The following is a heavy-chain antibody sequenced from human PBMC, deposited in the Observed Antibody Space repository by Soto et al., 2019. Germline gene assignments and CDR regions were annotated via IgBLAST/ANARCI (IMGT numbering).Heavy chain of an antibody. D-gene: IGHD2-2*01. V-gene: IGHV1-69*02. J-gene: IGHJ4*02. CDR1: GDSFSSYS. CDR3: PTHFPCHCSTTTCYGAGDY. CDR2: IIPRFTLT. Sequence: QVQLVQSGAEVKKPGSSVKVSCKAYGDSFSSYSVIWVRQAPGQGLEWMGTIIPRFTLTHYAQRFQGRVTITADRSTYTVYMQLNSLRSYDTDVYYCPTHFPCHCSTTTCYGAGDYWGQGTLVTVSS.